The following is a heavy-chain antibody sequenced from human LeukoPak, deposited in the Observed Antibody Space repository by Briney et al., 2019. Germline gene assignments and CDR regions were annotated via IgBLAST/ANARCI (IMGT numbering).Heavy chain of an antibody. Sequence: GGSLRLSCAASGFTFSSYSMNWVRQAPGKGLEWVSSISSSSSYIYYADSVKGRFTISRDNAKNSLYLQMNSLRAEDTAVYYCARDASGIHYYYMDVWGKGTTVTISS. V-gene: IGHV3-21*01. CDR3: ARDASGIHYYYMDV. J-gene: IGHJ6*03. CDR2: ISSSSSYI. D-gene: IGHD6-13*01. CDR1: GFTFSSYS.